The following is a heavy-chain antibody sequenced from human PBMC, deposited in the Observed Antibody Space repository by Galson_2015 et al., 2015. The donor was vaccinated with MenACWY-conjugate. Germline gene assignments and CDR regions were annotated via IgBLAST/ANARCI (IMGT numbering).Heavy chain of an antibody. Sequence: QSGAEVKKPGESLTISCKGSGYSFTNYWIGWVRQMPGRGLEWMGLIDPHNSNTRYSPPFQGQVTISADESISTAFLQWSSLKASDTAMYYCARHPPGGRGMDVWGRGTTVTVSS. CDR2: IDPHNSNT. D-gene: IGHD1-26*01. CDR3: ARHPPGGRGMDV. J-gene: IGHJ6*02. CDR1: GYSFTNYW. V-gene: IGHV5-51*01.